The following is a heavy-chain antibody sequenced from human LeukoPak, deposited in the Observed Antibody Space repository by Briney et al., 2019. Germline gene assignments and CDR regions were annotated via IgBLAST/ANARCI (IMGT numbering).Heavy chain of an antibody. CDR1: GYTFTSYG. CDR3: ARSEYSSSSGYFDY. J-gene: IGHJ4*02. CDR2: ISAYNGNT. V-gene: IGHV1-18*01. D-gene: IGHD6-6*01. Sequence: ASVKVSCKACGYTFTSYGISWVRQAPGQGLEWMGWISAYNGNTNYAQKLQGRVTMTTDTSTSTAYMELRSLRSDDTAVYYCARSEYSSSSGYFDYWGQGTLVTVSS.